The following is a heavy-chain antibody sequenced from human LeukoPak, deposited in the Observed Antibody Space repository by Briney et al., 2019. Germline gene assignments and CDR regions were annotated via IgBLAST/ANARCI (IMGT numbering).Heavy chain of an antibody. CDR3: ARDNIRFLIFDP. V-gene: IGHV4-4*07. CDR1: GGSISSYY. J-gene: IGHJ5*02. D-gene: IGHD3-3*01. CDR2: IYTSGST. Sequence: SETLSLTCTVSGGSISSYYWSWIRQPAGKGLEWIGRIYTSGSTNYNPSLKSRVTMSLDTSKNQFSLKLSSVTAADTAVYYCARDNIRFLIFDPWGQGTLVTVSS.